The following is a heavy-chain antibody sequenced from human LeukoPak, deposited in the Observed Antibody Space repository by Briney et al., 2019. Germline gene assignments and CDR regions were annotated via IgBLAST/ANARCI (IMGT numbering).Heavy chain of an antibody. CDR3: ARRSTVTRDVDI. J-gene: IGHJ3*02. V-gene: IGHV3-66*04. CDR2: IYSGGDT. CDR1: GFTVSSNY. D-gene: IGHD4-17*01. Sequence: GGSLRLSCAASGFTVSSNYMIWVRQAPGKGLEWVSVIYSGGDTYYADSVKGRFTISRDNSKNTVYLQVNSLRVEDTAVYYCARRSTVTRDVDIWGQGTMVTVSS.